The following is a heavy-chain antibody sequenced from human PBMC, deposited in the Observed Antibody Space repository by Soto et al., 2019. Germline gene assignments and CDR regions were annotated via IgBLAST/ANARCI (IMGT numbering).Heavy chain of an antibody. J-gene: IGHJ4*02. CDR2: IDWDGEK. Sequence: ESGPTLVNPTQTLTLTCTFSGFSLTSNEMRVTWIRQPPGKALEWLARIDWDGEKFYSSSLRTRLTISKDSSKNQVVLTMTNMDPVDTATYYCARTTNTGTDYWGQGTLVTLSS. D-gene: IGHD1-1*01. CDR1: GFSLTSNEMR. CDR3: ARTTNTGTDY. V-gene: IGHV2-70*04.